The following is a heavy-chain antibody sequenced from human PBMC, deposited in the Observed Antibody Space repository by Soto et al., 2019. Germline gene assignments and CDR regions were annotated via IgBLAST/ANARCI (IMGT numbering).Heavy chain of an antibody. CDR1: GDSVSSSIC. Sequence: QVRLQESGPGLVEPSGPLSLTCAVSGDSVSSSICWSWVRHAQGKGPAWIGVIYHRGTFNSNPSLASRVFVSVEKSRNQLSLNLKSVTAADTAVYYWVLSGPAATWQYSGMDVWGQGTTVTVSS. D-gene: IGHD2-15*01. V-gene: IGHV4-4*02. CDR2: IYHRGTF. CDR3: VLSGPAATWQYSGMDV. J-gene: IGHJ6*02.